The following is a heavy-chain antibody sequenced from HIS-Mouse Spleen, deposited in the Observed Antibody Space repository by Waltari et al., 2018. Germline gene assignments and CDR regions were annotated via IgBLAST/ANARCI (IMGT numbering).Heavy chain of an antibody. D-gene: IGHD1-26*01. V-gene: IGHV4-34*01. CDR1: GGSFSGYY. Sequence: QVQLQQWGAGLLKPSETLSLTCAVDGGSFSGYYWSWIRQPPGKGLEWIWEINHSGRTNYNPSLKSRVTISVDTSKNQFSLKLSSVTAADTAVYYCARMGPASGSYGDYWGQGTLVTVSS. CDR2: INHSGRT. J-gene: IGHJ4*02. CDR3: ARMGPASGSYGDY.